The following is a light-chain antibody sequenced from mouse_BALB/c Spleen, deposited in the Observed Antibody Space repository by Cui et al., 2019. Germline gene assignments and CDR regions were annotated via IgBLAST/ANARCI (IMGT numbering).Light chain of an antibody. CDR1: QNINVW. J-gene: IGKJ1*01. Sequence: DIQTNQSPSSLSASLGDTITITCHASQNINVWLSWYQQKPGNIPKLLIYKASNLHTGVPSRFSGSGSGTGFTLTISSLQPEDIATYYCQQGQSYPWTFGGGTKLEIK. CDR3: QQGQSYPWT. V-gene: IGKV10-94*01. CDR2: KAS.